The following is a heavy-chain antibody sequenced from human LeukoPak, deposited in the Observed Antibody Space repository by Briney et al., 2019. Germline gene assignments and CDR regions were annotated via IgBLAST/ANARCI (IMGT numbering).Heavy chain of an antibody. V-gene: IGHV3-48*01. Sequence: GGSLRLSCLVSGFTFTTYGINWVRQAPGKGLEWVSYISGSSSTIYYADSVKGRFTISGDNAKNSLYLQMNSLRAEDTALYYCARVDYDYVWGSHNAFDIWGQGTMVTVSS. J-gene: IGHJ3*02. D-gene: IGHD3-16*01. CDR1: GFTFTTYG. CDR2: ISGSSSTI. CDR3: ARVDYDYVWGSHNAFDI.